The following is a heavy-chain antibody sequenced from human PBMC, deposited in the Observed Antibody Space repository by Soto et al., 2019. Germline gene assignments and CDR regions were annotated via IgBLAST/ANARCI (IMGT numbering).Heavy chain of an antibody. Sequence: QVQLVESGGGLVKPGGSLRLSCAASGFAFSDPYMSWIRQAPGKGLEWISYISSSGSTIYYSDYVKGRFTISRDNAKKSLYLQMDSLTADDTAVYYCARGGASVTTPFDYWGQGTQVTVSS. D-gene: IGHD4-17*01. CDR1: GFAFSDPY. CDR3: ARGGASVTTPFDY. CDR2: ISSSGSTI. J-gene: IGHJ4*02. V-gene: IGHV3-11*01.